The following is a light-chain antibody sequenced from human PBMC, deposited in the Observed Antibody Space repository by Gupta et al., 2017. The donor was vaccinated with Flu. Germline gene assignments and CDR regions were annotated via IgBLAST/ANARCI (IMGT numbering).Light chain of an antibody. Sequence: QSALTQPASVSGSPGQSITISCTGTISDVGGYKYVSWYQQYPGKAPKLMIYDVSDRPSGVSDRFSGSKSGNTASLTISGLQAEDEANYYCSSYTTRSTRVVFGGGTNLTVL. V-gene: IGLV2-14*03. CDR1: ISDVGGYKY. CDR3: SSYTTRSTRVV. J-gene: IGLJ2*01. CDR2: DVS.